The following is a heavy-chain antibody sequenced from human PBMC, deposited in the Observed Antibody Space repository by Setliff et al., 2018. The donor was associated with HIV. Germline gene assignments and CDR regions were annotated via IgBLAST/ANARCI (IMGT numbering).Heavy chain of an antibody. V-gene: IGHV4-4*07. Sequence: PSETLSLTCTVSGVSGGSISSHYWNWIRQPAGKGLEWIGRIYPSGSTNYNPSLKSRVTISIDTSKNQFSLKMRSVTAADTAVYYCATSPAGEILGSRPFYFDYWGQGTLVTVSS. CDR1: GGSISSHY. CDR2: IYPSGST. D-gene: IGHD3-10*01. J-gene: IGHJ4*02. CDR3: ATSPAGEILGSRPFYFDY.